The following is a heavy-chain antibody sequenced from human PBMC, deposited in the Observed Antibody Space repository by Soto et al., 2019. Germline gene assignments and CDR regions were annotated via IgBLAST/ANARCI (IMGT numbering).Heavy chain of an antibody. V-gene: IGHV1-2*04. J-gene: IGHJ4*02. D-gene: IGHD5-18*01. CDR3: ARGVGYSSCWFGY. Sequence: QVQLVQSGAEVKKPGASVKVSCKASGYTFTGYFIHWVRQAPGQGFEWMGWINPNSGDTNYAQKFQGWVTMTRDTSVTTAYMDLSRLKSDDTAVYFCARGVGYSSCWFGYWGQGTLVNVSS. CDR1: GYTFTGYF. CDR2: INPNSGDT.